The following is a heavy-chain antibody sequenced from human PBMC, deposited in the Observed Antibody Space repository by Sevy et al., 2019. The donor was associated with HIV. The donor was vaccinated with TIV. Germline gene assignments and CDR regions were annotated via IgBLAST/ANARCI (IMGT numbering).Heavy chain of an antibody. CDR3: AKEGGYCSAGSCSCFDP. Sequence: GGSLRLSCAGSGFTFSTSWMTWVRQAPGKGLEWVANIKQDGSEKSYVDSVKGRFTISRDNAKNSLYLQMNSLRAEDTAVYYCAKEGGYCSAGSCSCFDPWGQGTLVTASS. CDR1: GFTFSTSW. D-gene: IGHD2-15*01. V-gene: IGHV3-7*01. CDR2: IKQDGSEK. J-gene: IGHJ5*02.